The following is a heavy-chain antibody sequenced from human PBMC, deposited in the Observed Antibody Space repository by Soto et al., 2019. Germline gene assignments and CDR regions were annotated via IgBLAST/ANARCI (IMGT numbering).Heavy chain of an antibody. Sequence: GSLRLLGAVAGFSFSSYGMSWVGPAPGKGLEWVSAISGSGGSTYYADPVKARFTISRDNAKNTLYLQMKSMRAEDTAVYYCATDLSQWLLWEGAFAIWGQGTMVTV. CDR1: GFSFSSYG. CDR3: ATDLSQWLLWEGAFAI. CDR2: ISGSGGST. V-gene: IGHV3-23*01. D-gene: IGHD6-19*01. J-gene: IGHJ3*02.